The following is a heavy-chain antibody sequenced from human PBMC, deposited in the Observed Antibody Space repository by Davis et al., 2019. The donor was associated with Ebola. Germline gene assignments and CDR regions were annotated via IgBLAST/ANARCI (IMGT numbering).Heavy chain of an antibody. D-gene: IGHD3-10*02. V-gene: IGHV1-2*06. Sequence: ASVKVSCKASGYTFTAYYMHWVRQAPGQGLEWMGRINANTGGTKYAQNFQGRVTMTRDTSITTAYMELTWLTSDDTAVYYCARVSGPATIFPVGDALDTWGQGTMVTVSS. CDR3: ARVSGPATIFPVGDALDT. CDR2: INANTGGT. CDR1: GYTFTAYY. J-gene: IGHJ3*02.